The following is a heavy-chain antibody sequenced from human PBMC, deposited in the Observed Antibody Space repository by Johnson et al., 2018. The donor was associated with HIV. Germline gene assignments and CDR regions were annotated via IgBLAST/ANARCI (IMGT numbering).Heavy chain of an antibody. CDR1: GFTFDDYG. Sequence: VQLVESGGGLVQPGRSLRLSCAASGFTFDDYGMSWVRQAPGKGLEWVSGIHWNGGSTGYAASVMVRFTISRDKAKNSLYLQLNSLRAEDTALYYCARDAYNDVACESWGQGTMVTVSS. J-gene: IGHJ3*02. CDR2: IHWNGGST. D-gene: IGHD3-22*01. V-gene: IGHV3-20*04. CDR3: ARDAYNDVACES.